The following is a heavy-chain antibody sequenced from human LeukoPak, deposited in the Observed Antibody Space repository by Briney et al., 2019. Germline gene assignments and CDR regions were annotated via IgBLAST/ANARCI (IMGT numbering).Heavy chain of an antibody. J-gene: IGHJ4*02. CDR2: IYSSGSA. CDR1: GGSISSYY. CDR3: ARTRVTTTLDY. D-gene: IGHD4-17*01. V-gene: IGHV4-59*01. Sequence: SETLSLTCTVSGGSISSYYWSWIRQPPGKGLEWIGYIYSSGSAHYNPSLKSRVTMSVDTSKNQFSLRLSSVTAADTAVYYCARTRVTTTLDYWGQGTLVTVSS.